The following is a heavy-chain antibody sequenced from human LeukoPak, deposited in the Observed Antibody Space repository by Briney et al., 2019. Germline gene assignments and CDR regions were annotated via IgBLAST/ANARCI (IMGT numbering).Heavy chain of an antibody. CDR2: IKEDGSEK. CDR1: GFTVGDYW. J-gene: IGHJ4*02. D-gene: IGHD1-26*01. Sequence: PGGSLRLSCAASGFTVGDYWMSWVRQVPGKGLDWVANIKEDGSEKFYVDSVKGRFTISRDNTESSLSLQMDSLRVEDTAVYFCSRGGAINGYYVYWGQGTLVTVSS. CDR3: SRGGAINGYYVY. V-gene: IGHV3-7*01.